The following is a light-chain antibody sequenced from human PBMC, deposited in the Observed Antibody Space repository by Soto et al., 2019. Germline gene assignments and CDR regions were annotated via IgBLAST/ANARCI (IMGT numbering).Light chain of an antibody. CDR3: QQYYSYPLT. V-gene: IGKV1-8*01. J-gene: IGKJ3*01. CDR1: QGISSY. CDR2: AAS. Sequence: AIRMTQSPSSLSASTGDRVTITCRASQGISSYLAWYQQKPGKAPKLLIYAASTLQSGVPSRFSGSGSGTDFTLTLCGLQSEDFATYYCQQYYSYPLTFGPGTKVDIK.